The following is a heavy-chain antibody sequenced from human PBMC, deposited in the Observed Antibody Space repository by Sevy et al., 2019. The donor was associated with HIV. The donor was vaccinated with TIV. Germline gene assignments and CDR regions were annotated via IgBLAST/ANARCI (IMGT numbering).Heavy chain of an antibody. Sequence: GGSLRLSCEASGFTFSNYWMSWVRQAPGKGLEWVANIKRDGSEKYYVASVKGRFTISRDNAKNSLYLQMNSLTTEDTAVYYCARDCSSTRCHCGLDVWGQGTTVTVSS. J-gene: IGHJ6*02. V-gene: IGHV3-7*03. CDR1: GFTFSNYW. CDR3: ARDCSSTRCHCGLDV. CDR2: IKRDGSEK. D-gene: IGHD2-2*01.